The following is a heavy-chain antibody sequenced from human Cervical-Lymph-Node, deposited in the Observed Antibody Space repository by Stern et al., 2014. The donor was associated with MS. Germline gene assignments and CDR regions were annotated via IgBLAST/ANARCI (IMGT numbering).Heavy chain of an antibody. CDR3: AKEIRRADSSPDY. J-gene: IGHJ4*02. V-gene: IGHV3-9*01. CDR1: GFRFDLYA. CDR2: SSGNVFSI. D-gene: IGHD6-13*01. Sequence: QLVEYGGDLVQPGRSLRLSCAASGFRFDLYAMHWVRQVPGQGLEWVAGSSGNVFSIGDACSVQCLFTISRDNVKNFLYLQMDSLRPEDTSVYYCAKEIRRADSSPDYWGQGALVTVSS.